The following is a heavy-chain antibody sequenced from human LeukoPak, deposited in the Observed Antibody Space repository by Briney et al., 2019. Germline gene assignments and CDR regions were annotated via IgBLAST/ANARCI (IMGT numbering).Heavy chain of an antibody. CDR3: GRHLYGSGSSRGFDY. D-gene: IGHD3-10*01. Sequence: SETLSLTCTVSGGSISSYYWSWIRQPPGKGLEWIWYIYYSGSSNYNPSPKSRVTISVVTTNHQFALKLSSATGADTAVYYCGRHLYGSGSSRGFDYWGQGTLVTVSS. J-gene: IGHJ4*02. V-gene: IGHV4-59*08. CDR2: IYYSGSS. CDR1: GGSISSYY.